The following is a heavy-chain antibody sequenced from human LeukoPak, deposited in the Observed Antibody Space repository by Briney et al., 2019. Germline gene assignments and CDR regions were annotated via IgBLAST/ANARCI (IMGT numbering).Heavy chain of an antibody. CDR1: GYSFTSYW. D-gene: IGHD3-22*01. J-gene: IGHJ2*01. Sequence: GESLQISCKGSGYSFTSYWIGWVRQLPGKGLEWMGIIYPGDSDTRYSPSFQGQVTISADKSISTAYLQWSSLKASDTAMYYCARPRYYYDSSGPSYWYFDLWGRGTLVTVSS. CDR3: ARPRYYYDSSGPSYWYFDL. V-gene: IGHV5-51*01. CDR2: IYPGDSDT.